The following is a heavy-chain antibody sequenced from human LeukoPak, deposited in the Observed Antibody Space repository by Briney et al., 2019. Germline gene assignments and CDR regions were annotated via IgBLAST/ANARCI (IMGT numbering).Heavy chain of an antibody. Sequence: GGSLRLSCAPSGFIFEDYGMHWVRQAPGNGLEWVSGINWNGGSTGYADSVKGRFTISRDNAKNSLYLQMNSLRAEDTALYYCARWGSGYNLFDYWGQGILVTVSS. V-gene: IGHV3-20*04. CDR3: ARWGSGYNLFDY. J-gene: IGHJ4*02. D-gene: IGHD3-3*01. CDR2: INWNGGST. CDR1: GFIFEDYG.